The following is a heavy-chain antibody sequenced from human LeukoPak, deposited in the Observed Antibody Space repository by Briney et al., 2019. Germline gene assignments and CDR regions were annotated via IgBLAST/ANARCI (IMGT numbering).Heavy chain of an antibody. J-gene: IGHJ4*02. D-gene: IGHD1-26*01. V-gene: IGHV4-59*12. CDR2: IYYSGST. CDR1: GGSISSYY. CDR3: ARDSVYTGSSLDY. Sequence: SSETLSLTCTVSGGSISSYYWSWIRQPPGKGLEWIGYIYYSGSTNYNPSLKSRVTISVDTSKNQFSLKLSSVTAADTAVYYCARDSVYTGSSLDYWGQGTLVTVSS.